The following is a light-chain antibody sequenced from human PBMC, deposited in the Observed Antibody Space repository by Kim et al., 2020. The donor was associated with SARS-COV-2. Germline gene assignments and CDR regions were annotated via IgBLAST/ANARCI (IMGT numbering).Light chain of an antibody. CDR3: SAWDSSLSAWV. V-gene: IGLV10-54*01. Sequence: QTATITCTGNSNNVGDQGAAWLQQHQGHPPKLLSYRNNNRPSGISERLSASTSGDTASLTITGLQPEDEADYYCSAWDSSLSAWVFGGGTQLTVL. J-gene: IGLJ3*02. CDR1: SNNVGDQG. CDR2: RNN.